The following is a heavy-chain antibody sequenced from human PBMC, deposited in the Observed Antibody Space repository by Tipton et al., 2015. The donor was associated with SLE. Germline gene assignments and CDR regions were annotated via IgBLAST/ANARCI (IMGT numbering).Heavy chain of an antibody. V-gene: IGHV4-59*01. CDR3: ARRAAHRYFYGLDV. Sequence: TLSLTCTVSGGSISSYYYTWIRQPPGMALEWIGYVSYSGGTSYNPSLKSRVTISVDTPKNQFSLKLTSVTAADTAVYYCARRAAHRYFYGLDVWGQGTTVTVSS. CDR2: VSYSGGT. D-gene: IGHD2-15*01. CDR1: GGSISSYY. J-gene: IGHJ6*02.